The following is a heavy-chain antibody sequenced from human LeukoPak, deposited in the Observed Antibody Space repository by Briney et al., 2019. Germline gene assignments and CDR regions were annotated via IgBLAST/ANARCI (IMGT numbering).Heavy chain of an antibody. Sequence: ASVKVSCKASGYTFTSYGISWVRQAPGQGLEWMGWISAHNGNTNYAQKLQGRVTMTTDTSTSTAYMELRSLRSDDTAVYYCARDGFWKRPRRYSSSWYVDYWGQGTLVTVSS. CDR3: ARDGFWKRPRRYSSSWYVDY. CDR2: ISAHNGNT. V-gene: IGHV1-18*01. CDR1: GYTFTSYG. D-gene: IGHD6-13*01. J-gene: IGHJ4*02.